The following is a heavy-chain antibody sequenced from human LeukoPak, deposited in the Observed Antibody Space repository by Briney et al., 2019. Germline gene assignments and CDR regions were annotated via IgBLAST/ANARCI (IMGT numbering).Heavy chain of an antibody. D-gene: IGHD1-26*01. CDR2: INSDGINT. CDR3: ARAGSIRFDY. J-gene: IGHJ4*02. V-gene: IGHV3-74*01. CDR1: GFTFSNYW. Sequence: PGGSLRLSCAASGFTFSNYWMHWVRQAPGKGLVWVSRINSDGINTSYADSVKGRFTISRDNAKNTLNLQMNSLRAEDTAVYYCARAGSIRFDYWGQGTLVTVSS.